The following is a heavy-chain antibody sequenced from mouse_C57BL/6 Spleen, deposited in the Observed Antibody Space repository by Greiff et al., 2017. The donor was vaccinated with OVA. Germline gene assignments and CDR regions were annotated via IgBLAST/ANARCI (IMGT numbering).Heavy chain of an antibody. D-gene: IGHD1-1*01. CDR1: GYTFTSYW. V-gene: IGHV1-55*01. Sequence: QVQLQQSGAELVKPGASVKMSCKASGYTFTSYWITWVKQRPGQGLEWIGDIYPGSGSTNYNEKFKSKATLTVDTSSSTAYMQLSSLTSEDSAVYYCARPFYYYGSSSYAMDYWGQGTSVTVSS. J-gene: IGHJ4*01. CDR2: IYPGSGST. CDR3: ARPFYYYGSSSYAMDY.